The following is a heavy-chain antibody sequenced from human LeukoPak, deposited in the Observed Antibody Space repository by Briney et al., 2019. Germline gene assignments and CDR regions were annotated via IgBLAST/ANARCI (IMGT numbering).Heavy chain of an antibody. CDR1: GGSISSSSYY. D-gene: IGHD2-2*01. CDR3: ARHEYQLHPLDI. Sequence: SETLSLTCTVSGGSISSSSYYWGWIRQPPGKGLEWIGSIYYSGSTYYNPSLKSRVTMSVDTSKNQFSLILSSVTAADTAVYYCARHEYQLHPLDIWGQGTMVTVSS. J-gene: IGHJ3*02. CDR2: IYYSGST. V-gene: IGHV4-39*01.